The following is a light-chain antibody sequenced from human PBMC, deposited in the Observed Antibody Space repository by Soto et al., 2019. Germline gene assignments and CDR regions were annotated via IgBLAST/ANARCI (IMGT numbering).Light chain of an antibody. CDR2: EVS. CDR3: SSYAGSNIL. J-gene: IGLJ2*01. CDR1: SSDVGGYNY. Sequence: QSVLTQPPSASGSPGQSVTISCTGTSSDVGGYNYVSWYQQHPGKAPKLMIYEVSKRPSGVPYRFSGSKSGNTASLTVSGLQAEDEADYYCSSYAGSNILFGGGTKLTVL. V-gene: IGLV2-8*01.